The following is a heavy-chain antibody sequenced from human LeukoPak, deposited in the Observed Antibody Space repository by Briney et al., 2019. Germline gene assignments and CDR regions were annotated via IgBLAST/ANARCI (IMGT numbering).Heavy chain of an antibody. CDR3: ARDGGRGNYDFWSGYYYYYYGMDV. CDR2: ISSSSSYI. D-gene: IGHD3-3*01. J-gene: IGHJ6*02. Sequence: PGGSLRLSCAASGFTFSSYSMNWVRQAPGKGLEWVSPISSSSSYIYYADSVKGRFTISRDNAKNSLYLQMNSLRAEDTAVYYCARDGGRGNYDFWSGYYYYYYGMDVWGQGTTVTVSS. V-gene: IGHV3-21*01. CDR1: GFTFSSYS.